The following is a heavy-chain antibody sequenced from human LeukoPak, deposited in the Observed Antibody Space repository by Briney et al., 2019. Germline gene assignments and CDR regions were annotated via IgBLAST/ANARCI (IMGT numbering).Heavy chain of an antibody. J-gene: IGHJ4*02. CDR3: ARTIYYYDSSGPLGALGY. CDR1: GGTFSSYA. CDR2: IIPIFGTA. D-gene: IGHD3-22*01. Sequence: SVKVFCKASGGTFSSYAISWVRQAPGQGLEWMGGIIPIFGTANYAQKFQGRVTITADESTSTAYMELSSLRSEDTAVYYCARTIYYYDSSGPLGALGYWGQGTLVTVSS. V-gene: IGHV1-69*13.